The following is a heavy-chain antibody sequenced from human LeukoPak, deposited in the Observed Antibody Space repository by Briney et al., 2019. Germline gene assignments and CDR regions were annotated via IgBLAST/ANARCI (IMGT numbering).Heavy chain of an antibody. J-gene: IGHJ4*02. CDR3: ARDLTYYYDRSGYYWAY. D-gene: IGHD3-22*01. Sequence: PGRSLRLSCTASGFTSGDYGMSWVRKAPGKGLEWVGFIRSKAYGGTTEYGASVKGRFTISRDDSKSIAYLQMNSLKAEDTAVYYCARDLTYYYDRSGYYWAYWGQGTLVTVSS. CDR2: IRSKAYGGTT. V-gene: IGHV3-49*04. CDR1: GFTSGDYG.